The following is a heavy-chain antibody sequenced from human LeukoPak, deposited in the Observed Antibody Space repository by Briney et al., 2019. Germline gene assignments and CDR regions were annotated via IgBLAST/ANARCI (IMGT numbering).Heavy chain of an antibody. J-gene: IGHJ4*02. Sequence: GGSLRLSCAASGFTFDDYAMHWVRQAPGEGLEWVSGISRNSSSIAYADSVKGRFTISRDNAKNSLYLQMNSLRAEDPALYYCAKGGGQWLVESYFDYWGQGTLVTVSS. CDR1: GFTFDDYA. CDR3: AKGGGQWLVESYFDY. D-gene: IGHD6-19*01. CDR2: ISRNSSSI. V-gene: IGHV3-9*01.